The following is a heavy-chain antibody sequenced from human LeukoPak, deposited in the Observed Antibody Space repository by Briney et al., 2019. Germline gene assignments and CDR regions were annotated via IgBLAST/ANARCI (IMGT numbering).Heavy chain of an antibody. V-gene: IGHV1-2*02. CDR2: INPNSGDT. CDR3: ARPYCSGGSCHDFFDY. D-gene: IGHD2-15*01. CDR1: GYIFTGYY. Sequence: ASVKVSCKASGYIFTGYYMHWVRQAPGQGLEWMGWINPNSGDTNYAQKFQGRVTMTRDTSISTAYMELSRLRSDDTAVYYCARPYCSGGSCHDFFDYWGQGTLVTVSS. J-gene: IGHJ4*02.